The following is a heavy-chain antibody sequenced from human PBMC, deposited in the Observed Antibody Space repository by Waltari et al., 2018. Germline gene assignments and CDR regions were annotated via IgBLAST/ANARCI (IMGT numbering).Heavy chain of an antibody. J-gene: IGHJ6*03. CDR1: GRSISSSSYY. CDR2: IYYSGST. CDR3: ARLHYYYYMDV. Sequence: QLQLQESGPGLVKPSETLSLTCTVSGRSISSSSYYWGWIRQPPGKGLEWIGSIYYSGSTYYNPSLKSRVTISVDTSKNQFSLKLSSVTAADTAVYYCARLHYYYYMDVWGKGTTVTVSS. V-gene: IGHV4-39*01.